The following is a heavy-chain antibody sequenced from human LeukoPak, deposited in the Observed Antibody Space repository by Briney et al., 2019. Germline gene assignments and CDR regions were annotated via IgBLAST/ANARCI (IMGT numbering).Heavy chain of an antibody. CDR2: ISGSGGST. Sequence: GGSLRLSCAASGFTFSSYAMSWVRQAPGKGLEWVSAISGSGGSTYYADSVKGRFTISRDNSKNTLYLQMNSLRAEDTAVYYCAKPHSSSYYWGPFDYWGQGTLVTVSS. V-gene: IGHV3-23*01. CDR1: GFTFSSYA. J-gene: IGHJ4*02. CDR3: AKPHSSSYYWGPFDY. D-gene: IGHD3-22*01.